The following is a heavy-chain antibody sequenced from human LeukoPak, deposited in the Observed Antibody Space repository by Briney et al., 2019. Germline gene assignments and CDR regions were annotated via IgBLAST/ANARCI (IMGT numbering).Heavy chain of an antibody. J-gene: IGHJ4*02. D-gene: IGHD6-19*01. CDR2: INPSGGST. CDR3: ARDLKMGYSSGRYSWGTGSSNDY. Sequence: ASVKVSCKASGYTFTSYYMHWVRQAPGQGLEWMGIINPSGGSTSYAQKFQGGVTMTRDTSTSTVYMELSSLRSEDTAVYYCARDLKMGYSSGRYSWGTGSSNDYWGQGTLVTVSS. V-gene: IGHV1-46*01. CDR1: GYTFTSYY.